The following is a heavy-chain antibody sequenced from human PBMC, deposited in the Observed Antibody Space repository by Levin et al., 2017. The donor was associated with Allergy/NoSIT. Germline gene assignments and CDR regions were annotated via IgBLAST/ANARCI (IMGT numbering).Heavy chain of an antibody. J-gene: IGHJ6*02. CDR1: GGTFSSYA. CDR3: ARDGRGDSYYYYGMDV. D-gene: IGHD2-21*02. V-gene: IGHV1-69*13. Sequence: SVKVSCKASGGTFSSYAISWVRQAPGQGLEWMGGIIPIFGTANYAQKFQGRVTITADESTSTAYMELSSLRSEDTAVYYGARDGRGDSYYYYGMDVWGQGTTVTVSS. CDR2: IIPIFGTA.